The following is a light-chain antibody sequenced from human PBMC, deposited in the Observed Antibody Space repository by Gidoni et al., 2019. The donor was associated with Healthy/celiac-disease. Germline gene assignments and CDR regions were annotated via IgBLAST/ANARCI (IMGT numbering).Light chain of an antibody. J-gene: IGKJ1*01. CDR3: QQYNSYSRT. CDR2: KAS. V-gene: IGKV1-5*03. Sequence: DIQLTHSPSTLSASVGDRVTITCRASQSISSWLAWYQQKPGKAPKLLIYKASSLESGVPLRFSGSGSGTEFTLTISSLQPDDFATYYCQQYNSYSRTFGQGTKVEIK. CDR1: QSISSW.